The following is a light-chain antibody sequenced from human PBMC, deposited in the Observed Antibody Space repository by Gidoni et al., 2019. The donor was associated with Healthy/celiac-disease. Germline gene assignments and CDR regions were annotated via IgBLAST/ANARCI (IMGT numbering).Light chain of an antibody. Sequence: DIQMTQSPSSLSASVGDRVTITCRASQSISSNLNWDQQKPGKAPKLLIYAASSLQSGFPSRFSGSGSGTDFTLTISSLQPEDFATYYCQQSYSTPTFGGGTKVEIK. CDR1: QSISSN. CDR2: AAS. J-gene: IGKJ4*01. CDR3: QQSYSTPT. V-gene: IGKV1-39*01.